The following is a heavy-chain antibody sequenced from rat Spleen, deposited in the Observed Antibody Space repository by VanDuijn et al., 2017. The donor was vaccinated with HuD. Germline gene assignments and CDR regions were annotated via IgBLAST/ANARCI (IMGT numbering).Heavy chain of an antibody. CDR1: GFTFSNYD. V-gene: IGHV5-22*01. D-gene: IGHD1-11*01. CDR3: ASHNYGRYFDF. J-gene: IGHJ1*01. Sequence: EVQLVESGGGLVQPGRSMKLSCAASGFTFSNYDMAWVRQAPTKGLEWVASISFDGSSTYYRDSVKGRFTVSRDNAKSTLYLQMNSLRSEDTATYYCASHNYGRYFDFWGPGTMVTVSS. CDR2: ISFDGSST.